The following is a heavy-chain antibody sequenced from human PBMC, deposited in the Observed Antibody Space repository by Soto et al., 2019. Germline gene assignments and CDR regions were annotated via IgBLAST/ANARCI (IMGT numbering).Heavy chain of an antibody. CDR1: GFTVSSNY. CDR2: LYDGGST. V-gene: IGHV3-53*05. J-gene: IGHJ6*02. D-gene: IGHD2-2*01. Sequence: LRLSCAASGFTVSSNYMSWVRQAPGKGLEWVLILYDGGSTYYADSVKGRFTISRDYSKNTLYLQMNSLRAEDTAVYYCAKGPAIVLVPAAMNYYYGMDVWGQGTTVTVSS. CDR3: AKGPAIVLVPAAMNYYYGMDV.